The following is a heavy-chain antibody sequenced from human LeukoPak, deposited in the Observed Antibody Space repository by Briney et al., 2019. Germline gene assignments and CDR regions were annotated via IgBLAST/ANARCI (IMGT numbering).Heavy chain of an antibody. D-gene: IGHD7-27*01. Sequence: ASVKVSCKASGYTFTGYYMHWVRQAPGQGLEWMGWINPNSGGTNYAQKFQGRVTMTRDTSISTAYMELRSLRSDDTAVYYCARDPQGANWGGAFDIWGQGTMVTVSS. CDR2: INPNSGGT. CDR3: ARDPQGANWGGAFDI. V-gene: IGHV1-2*02. CDR1: GYTFTGYY. J-gene: IGHJ3*02.